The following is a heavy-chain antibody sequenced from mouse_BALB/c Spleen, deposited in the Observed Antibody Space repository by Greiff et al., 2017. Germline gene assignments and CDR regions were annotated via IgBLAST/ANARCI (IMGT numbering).Heavy chain of an antibody. Sequence: QVQLKESGPGLVAPSQSLSITCTVSGFSLTSYDISWIRQPPGKGLEWLGVIWTGGGTNYNSAFMSRLSISKDNSKSQVFLKMNSLQTDDTAIYYCVRNPYGSSYYFDYWGQGTTLTVSS. CDR3: VRNPYGSSYYFDY. J-gene: IGHJ2*01. CDR2: IWTGGGT. CDR1: GFSLTSYD. V-gene: IGHV2-9-2*01. D-gene: IGHD1-1*01.